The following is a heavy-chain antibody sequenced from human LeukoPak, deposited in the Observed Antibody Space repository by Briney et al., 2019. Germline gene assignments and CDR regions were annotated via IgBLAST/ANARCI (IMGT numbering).Heavy chain of an antibody. J-gene: IGHJ3*01. D-gene: IGHD3/OR15-3a*01. CDR2: IYSDGSDT. V-gene: IGHV3-74*03. Sequence: GGSLRLSCAASGFTFSSYWMHWVRQVPGKGLVWVSRIYSDGSDTTYADSVKGRFIISRDNAKNTLYLQMNSLRGDDTAVYYCATDAGHGFSFWGQGTMVTVSS. CDR3: ATDAGHGFSF. CDR1: GFTFSSYW.